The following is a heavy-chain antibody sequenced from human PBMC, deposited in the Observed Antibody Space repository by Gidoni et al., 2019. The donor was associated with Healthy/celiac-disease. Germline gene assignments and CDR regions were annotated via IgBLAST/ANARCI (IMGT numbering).Heavy chain of an antibody. CDR1: GFTFSSYW. J-gene: IGHJ3*02. V-gene: IGHV3-74*01. CDR2: INSDGSST. CDR3: ARDGPMTERWLQHTQDAFDI. Sequence: EVQLVESGGGLVQPGGSLRLSCAASGFTFSSYWMHWVSQAPGKGLLWVSRINSDGSSTSYADSVKGRFTISRDNAKNTLYLQMNSLRAEDTAVYYCARDGPMTERWLQHTQDAFDIWGQGTMVTVSS. D-gene: IGHD5-12*01.